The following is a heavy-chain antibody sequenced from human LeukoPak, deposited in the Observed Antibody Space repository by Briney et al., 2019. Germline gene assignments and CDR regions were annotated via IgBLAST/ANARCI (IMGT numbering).Heavy chain of an antibody. V-gene: IGHV3-11*04. CDR3: ARDRAVVTPNAFDI. Sequence: GGSLRLSCAASGFRFSDYYMSWIRQAPGKGLEWVSSISRGGNSKYSADSVKGRFTISRDNAKNSLYLQMNSLRAEDTAVYYCARDRAVVTPNAFDIWGQGTMVTVSS. CDR1: GFRFSDYY. CDR2: ISRGGNSK. D-gene: IGHD4-23*01. J-gene: IGHJ3*02.